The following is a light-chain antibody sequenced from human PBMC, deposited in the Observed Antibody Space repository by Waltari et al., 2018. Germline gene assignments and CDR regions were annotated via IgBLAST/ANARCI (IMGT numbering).Light chain of an antibody. CDR2: DDS. CDR3: QVWNSSSDHPV. Sequence: SYVLTQPPSVSVAPGRTARITWGGNNMGSRSVHWYQQKPGQAPVLVVYDDSGRASGIPERFSGSNSGNTATLTISRVEAGDEADYYCQVWNSSSDHPVFGGGTKLTVL. J-gene: IGLJ2*01. CDR1: NMGSRS. V-gene: IGLV3-21*02.